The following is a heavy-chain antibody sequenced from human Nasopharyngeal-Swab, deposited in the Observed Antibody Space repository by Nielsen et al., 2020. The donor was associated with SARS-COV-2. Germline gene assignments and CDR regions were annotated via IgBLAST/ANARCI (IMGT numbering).Heavy chain of an antibody. D-gene: IGHD5-18*01. V-gene: IGHV2-70*04. CDR3: ARVDVDTSMTH. CDR1: GFSLSTSGMR. CDR2: IDWDDDK. J-gene: IGHJ4*02. Sequence: SGPTLVKPTQTLTLTCTLSGFSLSTSGMRVSWIRQPPGKALEWLARIDWDDDKFYSTSLMTRLTISKDTSKNRVVLTMTNMDPVDTATYYCARVDVDTSMTHWGQGTLVTVSS.